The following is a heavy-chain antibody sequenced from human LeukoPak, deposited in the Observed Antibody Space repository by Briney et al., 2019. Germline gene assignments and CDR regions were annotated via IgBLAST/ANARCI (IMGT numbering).Heavy chain of an antibody. D-gene: IGHD6-19*01. CDR3: ARDVTSSGWAFSAFDI. V-gene: IGHV3-73*01. CDR2: IRSKANSYAT. Sequence: GGSLRLSCAASGFTFSGSAMHWVRQASGKGLEWVGRIRSKANSYATAYAASVKGRFTISRDDSKNTAYLQMNSLRAEDTAVYYCARDVTSSGWAFSAFDIWGQGTMVTVSS. CDR1: GFTFSGSA. J-gene: IGHJ3*02.